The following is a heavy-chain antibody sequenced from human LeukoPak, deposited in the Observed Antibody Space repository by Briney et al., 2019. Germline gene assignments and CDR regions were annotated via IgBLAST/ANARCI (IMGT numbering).Heavy chain of an antibody. CDR2: IYWNDDK. CDR1: GFSLSTSGVG. D-gene: IGHD6-13*01. Sequence: SGPTLVKPTQTLTLTCTFSGFSLSTSGVGVGWIRQPPGKALEWLALIYWNDDKRYSPSLKSRLTITKDTSKNQVVLTMTNMDPVDTATYYCAHRGYSSSWHNNWFDPWGQGTLVTVSS. J-gene: IGHJ5*02. CDR3: AHRGYSSSWHNNWFDP. V-gene: IGHV2-5*01.